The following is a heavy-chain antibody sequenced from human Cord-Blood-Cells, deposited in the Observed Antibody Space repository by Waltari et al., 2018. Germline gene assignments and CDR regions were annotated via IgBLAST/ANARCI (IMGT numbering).Heavy chain of an antibody. V-gene: IGHV3-21*01. CDR1: GFTFSSYS. J-gene: IGHJ5*02. Sequence: EVQLVESGGGLVKPGGSLRLSCAASGFTFSSYSMTWVRPAPGKGLEWVSSISSSSSYIYYADSVKGRFTISRDNAKNSLYLQMNSLRAEDTAVYYCARDRYQGGSYWFDPWGQGTLVTVSS. CDR3: ARDRYQGGSYWFDP. CDR2: ISSSSSYI. D-gene: IGHD1-26*01.